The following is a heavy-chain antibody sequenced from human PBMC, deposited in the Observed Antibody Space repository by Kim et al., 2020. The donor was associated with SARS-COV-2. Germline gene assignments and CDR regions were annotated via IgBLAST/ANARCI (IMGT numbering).Heavy chain of an antibody. J-gene: IGHJ4*02. V-gene: IGHV3-21*01. D-gene: IGHD3-10*01. CDR3: ARARGSDTPQG. Sequence: IYYADSVKGRFTISRDNAKNSLYLQMNSLRAEDTAVYYCARARGSDTPQGWGQGTLVTVSS. CDR2: I.